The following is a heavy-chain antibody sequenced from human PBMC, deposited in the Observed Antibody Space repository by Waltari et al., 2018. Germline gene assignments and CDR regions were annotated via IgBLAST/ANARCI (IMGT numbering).Heavy chain of an antibody. CDR3: ARPVGNET. CDR1: GFSVSGVY. J-gene: IGHJ6*04. Sequence: EVQLVESGGGLVQPGGSLRLSCAASGFSVSGVYMTWVRQAPGKGLQWVSIIYSGCSTYYADSVKGRFTISRDNSKNTVFLQMNSLRVDDTAVYYCARPVGNETWGKGTMVTVSS. D-gene: IGHD1-26*01. V-gene: IGHV3-53*01. CDR2: IYSGCST.